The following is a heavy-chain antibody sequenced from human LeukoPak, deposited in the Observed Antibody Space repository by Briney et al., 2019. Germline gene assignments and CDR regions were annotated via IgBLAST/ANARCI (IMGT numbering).Heavy chain of an antibody. Sequence: PGRSLRLSCAASGFTFSSYAMHWVRRAPGKGLECVGGIIPIFGTANYAQKFQGRVTITTDESTSTAYMELSSLRSEDTAVYYCASGAPGIVPAAPMDYWGQGTLVTVSS. J-gene: IGHJ4*02. CDR1: GFTFSSYA. CDR3: ASGAPGIVPAAPMDY. D-gene: IGHD2-2*01. V-gene: IGHV1-69*05. CDR2: IIPIFGTA.